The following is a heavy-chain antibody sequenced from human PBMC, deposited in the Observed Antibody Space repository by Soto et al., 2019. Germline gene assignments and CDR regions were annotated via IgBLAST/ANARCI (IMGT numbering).Heavy chain of an antibody. J-gene: IGHJ4*02. CDR3: AREETVAGRGYYYFDY. Sequence: GSLRLSCAASGFTFSSYGMHWVRQAPGKGLEWVAVIWYDGSNKYYADSVKGRFTISRDNSKNTLYLQMNSLRAEDTAVYYCAREETVAGRGYYYFDYWGQGTLVTVSS. CDR1: GFTFSSYG. V-gene: IGHV3-33*01. D-gene: IGHD6-19*01. CDR2: IWYDGSNK.